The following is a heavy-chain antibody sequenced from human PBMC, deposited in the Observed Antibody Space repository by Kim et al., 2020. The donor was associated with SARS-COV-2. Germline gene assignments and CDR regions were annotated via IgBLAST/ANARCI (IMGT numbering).Heavy chain of an antibody. CDR3: ARGRITIFGVVTGAFDI. CDR1: GGSISSGGYY. D-gene: IGHD3-3*01. Sequence: SETLSLTRTVSGGSISSGGYYWSWIRQHPGKGLEWIGYIYYSGSTYYNPSLKSRVTISVDTSKNQFSLKLSSVTAADTAVYYCARGRITIFGVVTGAFDIWGQGTMVTVSS. CDR2: IYYSGST. J-gene: IGHJ3*02. V-gene: IGHV4-31*03.